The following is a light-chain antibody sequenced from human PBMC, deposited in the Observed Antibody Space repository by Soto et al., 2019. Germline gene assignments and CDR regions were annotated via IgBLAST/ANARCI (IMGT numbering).Light chain of an antibody. Sequence: QSALTQPASVSGSPGQSITISCTGTSSDVGGYNYVSWYQQHPGKAPKLMIYGVTNRPSGVSHRFSGSKSANTASLTISGLQAEDEDDYYCSSYTSSTTLSVVFGGGTKLTVL. J-gene: IGLJ2*01. V-gene: IGLV2-14*01. CDR2: GVT. CDR3: SSYTSSTTLSVV. CDR1: SSDVGGYNY.